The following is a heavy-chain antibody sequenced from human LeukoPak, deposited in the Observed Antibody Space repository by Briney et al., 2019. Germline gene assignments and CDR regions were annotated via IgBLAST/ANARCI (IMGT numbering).Heavy chain of an antibody. Sequence: GGSLRLSCAASGFTFSSYVMHWVRQAPGKGLEWVAVTWYDGSNKYYADSVKGRFTISRDNSKNTLYLQMNSLRAEDTAVYYCAREDSTMVRGYFDLWGRGTLVTVSS. CDR2: TWYDGSNK. J-gene: IGHJ2*01. D-gene: IGHD3-10*01. V-gene: IGHV3-33*08. CDR3: AREDSTMVRGYFDL. CDR1: GFTFSSYV.